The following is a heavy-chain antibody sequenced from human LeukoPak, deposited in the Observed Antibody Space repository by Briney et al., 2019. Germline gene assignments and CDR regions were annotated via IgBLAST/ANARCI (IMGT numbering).Heavy chain of an antibody. CDR3: ARDRGYSYGSVGHFDY. D-gene: IGHD5-18*01. V-gene: IGHV1-18*04. Sequence: ASVKVSCKASGYTFTTYGISWVRQAPGQGLEWMGWISAYKGNTNYAQKLQGRVTMTTDTSTNTAYMELRSLRSDDTAVYYCARDRGYSYGSVGHFDYWGQGTLVTVSS. J-gene: IGHJ4*02. CDR1: GYTFTTYG. CDR2: ISAYKGNT.